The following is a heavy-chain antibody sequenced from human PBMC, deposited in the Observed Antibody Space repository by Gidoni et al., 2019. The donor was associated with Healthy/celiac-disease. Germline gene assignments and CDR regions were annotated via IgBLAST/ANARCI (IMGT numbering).Heavy chain of an antibody. J-gene: IGHJ1*01. CDR2: ISSSSSYI. D-gene: IGHD4-17*01. CDR3: ARDRPYGDYPPYFQH. V-gene: IGHV3-21*01. CDR1: GLTFSSYS. Sequence: EVQLVESGGGLVKPGGSLRLSCAASGLTFSSYSMNWVRQAPGKGLEWVSSISSSSSYIYYADSVKGRFTISRDNAKNSLYLQMNSLRAEDTAVYYCARDRPYGDYPPYFQHWGQGTLVTVSS.